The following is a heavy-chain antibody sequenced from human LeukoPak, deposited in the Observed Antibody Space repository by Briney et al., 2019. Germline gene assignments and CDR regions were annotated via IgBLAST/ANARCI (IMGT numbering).Heavy chain of an antibody. CDR1: GFTLSNYW. CDR3: ARYGNGAWLAHYSFDI. V-gene: IGHV3-7*01. D-gene: IGHD6-19*01. Sequence: GGSLRLSCAASGFTLSNYWMSWVRQAPGKGLEWVANINQGGSEKYYVDSVKGRFAISRDNAWNSLYLQMSSLGAEDTAVYYCARYGNGAWLAHYSFDIWGQGTIVTVAS. J-gene: IGHJ3*02. CDR2: INQGGSEK.